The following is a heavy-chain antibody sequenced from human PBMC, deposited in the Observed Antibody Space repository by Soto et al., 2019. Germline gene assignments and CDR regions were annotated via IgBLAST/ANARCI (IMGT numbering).Heavy chain of an antibody. D-gene: IGHD3-22*01. J-gene: IGHJ5*02. Sequence: QVQLVQSGAXXXXPGSSVKVSCKASGGTFSSYAISWVRQAPGQGLEWMGEIIPIFGTANYAQKFQGRVTITADESTSTGYMEMSSLRSEDTAVYYCARDRGPSSGYYPYWFDPWGQGTLVTVSS. CDR1: GGTFSSYA. CDR3: ARDRGPSSGYYPYWFDP. V-gene: IGHV1-69*12. CDR2: IIPIFGTA.